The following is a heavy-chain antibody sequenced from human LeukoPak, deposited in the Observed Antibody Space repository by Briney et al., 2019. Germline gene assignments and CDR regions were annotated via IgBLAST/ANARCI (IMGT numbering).Heavy chain of an antibody. V-gene: IGHV1-69*04. CDR2: IIPILGIA. Sequence: SVKVSCKASGGTFSSYAISWVRQAPGQGLEWMGRIIPILGIANYAQKFQGRVTITADKSTSTAYMELSSLRSEDTAAYYCARERYSSGWYDEDYFDYWGQGTLVTVSS. J-gene: IGHJ4*02. CDR3: ARERYSSGWYDEDYFDY. CDR1: GGTFSSYA. D-gene: IGHD6-19*01.